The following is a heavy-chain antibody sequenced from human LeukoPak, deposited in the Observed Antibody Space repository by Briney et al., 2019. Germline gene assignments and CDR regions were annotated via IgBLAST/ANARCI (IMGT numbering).Heavy chain of an antibody. CDR1: GYTFTSYG. V-gene: IGHV1-18*01. D-gene: IGHD3-10*01. J-gene: IGHJ4*02. Sequence: ASVKVSCKASGYTFTSYGISWVRQTPGQGLEWMGWISAYNGNTNYAQKLQGRVTMTTDTSTSTAYMELRSLRSDDTAVYYCARDGGPLLLWFGELARYWGQGTLVTVSS. CDR3: ARDGGPLLLWFGELARY. CDR2: ISAYNGNT.